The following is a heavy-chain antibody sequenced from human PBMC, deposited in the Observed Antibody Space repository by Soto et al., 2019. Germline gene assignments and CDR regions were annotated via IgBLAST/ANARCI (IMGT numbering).Heavy chain of an antibody. CDR2: ISYDGSNK. CDR3: ARERRITIFGVVIDNAFDI. J-gene: IGHJ3*02. V-gene: IGHV3-30-3*01. CDR1: GFTFSSYA. D-gene: IGHD3-3*01. Sequence: GGSLRLACAASGFTFSSYAMHWVRQAPGKGLEWVAVISYDGSNKYYADSVKGRFTISRDNSKNTLYLQMNSLRAEDTAVYYCARERRITIFGVVIDNAFDIWGQGTMVTVSS.